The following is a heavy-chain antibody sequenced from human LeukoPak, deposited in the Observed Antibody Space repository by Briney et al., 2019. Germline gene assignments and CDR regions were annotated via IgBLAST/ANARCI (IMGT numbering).Heavy chain of an antibody. D-gene: IGHD3-3*01. J-gene: IGHJ5*02. V-gene: IGHV4-59*01. CDR3: ARGSITTRRWAWFDP. Sequence: SETLSLTCTVSGGSISSYYWSWIRQPPGKGLEWIGYIYYSGSTNYNPSLKSRVTISVDTSKNQFSLKLSSVTAADTAVYYCARGSITTRRWAWFDPWGQGTLVTVSS. CDR1: GGSISSYY. CDR2: IYYSGST.